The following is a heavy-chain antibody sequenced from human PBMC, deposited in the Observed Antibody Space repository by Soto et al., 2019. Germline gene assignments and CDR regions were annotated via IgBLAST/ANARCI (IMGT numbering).Heavy chain of an antibody. CDR2: IYYSGST. Sequence: QVQLQESGPGLVKPSQTLSLTCTVSGGSISSGGYYWSWIRQHPGKGLEWIGYIYYSGSTYYNPSLKSRVTLAVVTSKNQFALKLSSVTAADTAVYYCASIEDCITGTTGAFDIWGQGTMVTVSS. J-gene: IGHJ3*02. CDR3: ASIEDCITGTTGAFDI. CDR1: GGSISSGGYY. D-gene: IGHD1-7*01. V-gene: IGHV4-31*03.